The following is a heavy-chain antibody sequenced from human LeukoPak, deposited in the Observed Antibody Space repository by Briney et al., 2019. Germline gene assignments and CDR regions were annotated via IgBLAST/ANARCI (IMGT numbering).Heavy chain of an antibody. D-gene: IGHD3-22*01. CDR3: ARRERYYYDSSGRNAFDI. Sequence: PSETLSLTCAVYGGSFSGYYWSWIRQPPGKGLEWIGEINHSGSTNYNPSLKSRVTISVDTSKNQFSLKLSSVTAADTAVYYCARRERYYYDSSGRNAFDIWGQGTMVTVSS. J-gene: IGHJ3*02. CDR2: INHSGST. V-gene: IGHV4-34*01. CDR1: GGSFSGYY.